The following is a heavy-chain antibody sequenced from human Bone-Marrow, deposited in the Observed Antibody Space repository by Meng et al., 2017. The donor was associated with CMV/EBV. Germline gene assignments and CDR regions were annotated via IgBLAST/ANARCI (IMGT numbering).Heavy chain of an antibody. D-gene: IGHD1-7*01. CDR2: IIPILGIA. CDR1: GGTFSSYT. Sequence: SVKVSCKASGGTFSSYTISWVRQAPGQGLEWMGRIIPILGIANYAQKFQGRVTITADKSTSTAYMELSSLRSEDTAVYYCARDGGLTGTTWDYYYYGMDVWGQGTTVTVS. J-gene: IGHJ6*02. CDR3: ARDGGLTGTTWDYYYYGMDV. V-gene: IGHV1-69*04.